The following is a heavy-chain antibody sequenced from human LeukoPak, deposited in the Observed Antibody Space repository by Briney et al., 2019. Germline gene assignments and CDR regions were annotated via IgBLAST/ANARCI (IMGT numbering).Heavy chain of an antibody. D-gene: IGHD1-26*01. CDR3: AKDGSWGDYYFYFYIDV. CDR1: GFTFGNSA. V-gene: IGHV3-23*01. Sequence: GGSLRLSCEASGFTFGNSAMAWVRQAPGKGLEWLSGISASGHYTYNAHSAKGRFTISRDNSKNTLYLQMNSLKAEDTAEYVCAKDGSWGDYYFYFYIDVWGKGTTDTVSS. CDR2: ISASGHYT. J-gene: IGHJ6*03.